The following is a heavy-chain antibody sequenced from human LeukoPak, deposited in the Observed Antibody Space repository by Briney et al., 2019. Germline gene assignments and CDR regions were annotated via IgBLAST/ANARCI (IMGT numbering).Heavy chain of an antibody. V-gene: IGHV3-48*03. CDR2: ISSSGGTI. CDR3: ARDVAPIDY. Sequence: VGSLRLSCAASGFTFSSYEMNWVRQAPGKGLEWISYISSSGGTIYYADSVKGRFTISRDNAKNSLYLQMNSLRAEDTAVYYCARDVAPIDYWGQGTLVTVSS. J-gene: IGHJ4*02. CDR1: GFTFSSYE.